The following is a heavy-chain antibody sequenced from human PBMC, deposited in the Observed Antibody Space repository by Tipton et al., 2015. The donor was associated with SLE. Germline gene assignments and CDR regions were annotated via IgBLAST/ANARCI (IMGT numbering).Heavy chain of an antibody. J-gene: IGHJ4*02. V-gene: IGHV3-7*03. CDR2: IKEDGSEK. Sequence: SLRLSCAASGFTFSSYWMSWVRQAPGKGLEWVANIKEDGSEKYYVDSVKGRFTISRDNAKNSLYLQMNSLRAEDTAVYYCAKERSMAARGYFDYWGQGTLVTVSS. D-gene: IGHD6-6*01. CDR1: GFTFSSYW. CDR3: AKERSMAARGYFDY.